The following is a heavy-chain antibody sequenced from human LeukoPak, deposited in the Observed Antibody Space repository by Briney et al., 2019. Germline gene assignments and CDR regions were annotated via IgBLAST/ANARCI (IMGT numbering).Heavy chain of an antibody. V-gene: IGHV3-23*01. CDR1: GFTFSSYA. CDR2: ISGSGGST. D-gene: IGHD6-19*01. CDR3: AKDGGYSSGWKGIDY. Sequence: PGGSLRLSCAASGFTFSSYAMSWVRQAPGKGLEWVSAISGSGGSTYYADSVKGRFTISRDNSKNTLYLQMHSLRAEDTAVYYCAKDGGYSSGWKGIDYWGQGTLVAVSS. J-gene: IGHJ4*02.